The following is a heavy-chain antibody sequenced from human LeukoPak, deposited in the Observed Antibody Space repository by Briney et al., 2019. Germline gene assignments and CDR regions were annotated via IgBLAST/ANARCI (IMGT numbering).Heavy chain of an antibody. Sequence: GGSLRLSCAASGFTFSNYNMNWVRQAPGKGLEWVSYISDSSSTIYYADSVKGRFTISRDNAKNSLYLQMNSLRAEDTAVYYCARDRKAGTLDYWGQGTLVTVSS. CDR1: GFTFSNYN. CDR2: ISDSSSTI. J-gene: IGHJ4*02. V-gene: IGHV3-48*01. CDR3: ARDRKAGTLDY. D-gene: IGHD6-13*01.